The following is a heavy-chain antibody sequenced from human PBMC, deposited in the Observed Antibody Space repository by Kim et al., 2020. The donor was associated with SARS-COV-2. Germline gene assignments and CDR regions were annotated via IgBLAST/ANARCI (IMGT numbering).Heavy chain of an antibody. CDR1: GFIFSNYW. Sequence: GGSLRLSCVASGFIFSNYWMSWVRQAPGKGLEWLSNINQDGSEKNYVDSVKGRFTVSRENAKNSLYLQMNNLRLEDTAVYYCVTGIAFDIWGLGTVVTVSS. CDR3: VTGIAFDI. J-gene: IGHJ3*02. V-gene: IGHV3-7*01. CDR2: INQDGSEK.